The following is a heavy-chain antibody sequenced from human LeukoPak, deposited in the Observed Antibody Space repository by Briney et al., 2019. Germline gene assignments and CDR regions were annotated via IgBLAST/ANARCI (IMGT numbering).Heavy chain of an antibody. CDR1: GFTFSRYA. V-gene: IGHV3-23*01. Sequence: GGSLRLSCAASGFTFSRYAMNWARQAPGRGLEGASGMRGSGAGTNYADSVKGRFTISRDNSKNTLYLQMNSLRAEDTAVYYCAKAYCSSTICYWNYWGQGTLVTVSS. J-gene: IGHJ4*02. D-gene: IGHD2-2*01. CDR2: MRGSGAGT. CDR3: AKAYCSSTICYWNY.